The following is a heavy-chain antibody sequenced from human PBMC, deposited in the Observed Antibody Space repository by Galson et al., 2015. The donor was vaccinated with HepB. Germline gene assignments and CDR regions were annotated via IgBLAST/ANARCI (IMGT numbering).Heavy chain of an antibody. V-gene: IGHV4-61*03. J-gene: IGHJ3*02. CDR1: GGSVSSGSYY. D-gene: IGHD6-19*01. CDR3: ARASPGGWYEYGFDS. CDR2: FYYTGST. Sequence: ETLSLTCTVSGGSVSSGSYYWSWIRQPPGKGLEWIGYFYYTGSTNYNPSLKSRVTISVDTSKNHFSLKLSSVTAADTAVYYCARASPGGWYEYGFDSWGQGTRVTVFS.